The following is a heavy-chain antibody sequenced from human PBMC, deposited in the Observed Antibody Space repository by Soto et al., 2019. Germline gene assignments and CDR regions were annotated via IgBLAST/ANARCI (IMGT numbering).Heavy chain of an antibody. J-gene: IGHJ4*02. CDR2: ISYDGSNK. D-gene: IGHD3-10*01. Sequence: QVQLVESGGGVVQPGRSLRLSCAASGFTFSSYGMHWVRQAPGKGLEWVAVISYDGSNKYYADSVKGRFTISRDNSKNTLYLQMNSLRAEDTAVYYCAKDGLIQWFGESNGAYWGQGTLVTVSS. V-gene: IGHV3-30*18. CDR3: AKDGLIQWFGESNGAY. CDR1: GFTFSSYG.